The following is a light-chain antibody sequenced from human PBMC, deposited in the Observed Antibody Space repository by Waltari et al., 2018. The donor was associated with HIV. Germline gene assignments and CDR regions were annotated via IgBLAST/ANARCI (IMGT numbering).Light chain of an antibody. CDR3: QQYYSVPYT. CDR1: RTLLYSSNNKSY. CDR2: WAS. Sequence: DVVGTQSLASLAVSVAERATPTRKPGRTLLYSSNNKSYLAWYQQKAGQRPKLLIYWASTRESGVPDRFSGSGSGTDFTLTISSLQAEDVAVYYCQQYYSVPYTFGQGTKLEIK. J-gene: IGKJ2*01. V-gene: IGKV4-1*01.